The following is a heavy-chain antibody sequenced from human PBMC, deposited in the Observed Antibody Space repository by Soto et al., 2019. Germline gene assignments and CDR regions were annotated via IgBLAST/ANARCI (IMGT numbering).Heavy chain of an antibody. Sequence: WASVKVSCKASGYTFTSYGISWVRQAPGQGLEWMGWISAYNGNTNYAQKLQGRVTMTTDTSTSTAYMELRSLRSDDTAVYYCARDAMVRGVSPSVDYWGQGTLVTVSS. V-gene: IGHV1-18*04. CDR2: ISAYNGNT. D-gene: IGHD3-10*01. J-gene: IGHJ4*02. CDR1: GYTFTSYG. CDR3: ARDAMVRGVSPSVDY.